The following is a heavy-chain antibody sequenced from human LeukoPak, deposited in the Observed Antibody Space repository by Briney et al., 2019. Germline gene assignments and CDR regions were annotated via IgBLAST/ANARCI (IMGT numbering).Heavy chain of an antibody. CDR2: ISYVGNNQ. CDR3: ARELSASIPYYLDY. V-gene: IGHV3-30-3*01. Sequence: GGSLRLSCAASGFTFHSYAMHWVRQAPGMGLEWVAVISYVGNNQYYADSVKGRFTVSRDNSKNTLYLQMNSLRDEDTAVYYCARELSASIPYYLDYWGQGTLVTVSS. D-gene: IGHD5/OR15-5a*01. J-gene: IGHJ4*02. CDR1: GFTFHSYA.